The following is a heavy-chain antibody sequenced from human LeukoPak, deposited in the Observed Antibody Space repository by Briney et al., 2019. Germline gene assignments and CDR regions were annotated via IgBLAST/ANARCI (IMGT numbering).Heavy chain of an antibody. CDR2: IYYSGST. D-gene: IGHD6-13*01. CDR3: ARLAAAAPQGFDP. CDR1: DGSISSGGYY. J-gene: IGHJ5*02. Sequence: LSLTCTVSDGSISSGGYYWSWIRQHPGKGLEWIGYIYYSGSTYYNPSLKSRVTISVDTSKNQFSLKLSSVTAADTAVYYCARLAAAAPQGFDPWGQGTLVTVSS. V-gene: IGHV4-31*03.